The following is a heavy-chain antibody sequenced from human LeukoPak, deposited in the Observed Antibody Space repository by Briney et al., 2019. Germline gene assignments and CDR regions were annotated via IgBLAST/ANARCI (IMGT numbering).Heavy chain of an antibody. J-gene: IGHJ4*02. V-gene: IGHV1-2*02. Sequence: ASVKVSCKASGYTLTGYYMHWVRQAPGQGLEWMGWINPNSGGTNYAQKFQGRVTVTRDTSISTAYMELRRLRSDDTAVYYCARGHYGGSFDYWGQGTLVTVSS. D-gene: IGHD4-23*01. CDR3: ARGHYGGSFDY. CDR1: GYTLTGYY. CDR2: INPNSGGT.